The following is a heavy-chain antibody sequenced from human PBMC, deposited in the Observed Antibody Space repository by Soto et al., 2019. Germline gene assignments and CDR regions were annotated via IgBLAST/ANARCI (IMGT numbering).Heavy chain of an antibody. CDR2: IWYDGREK. CDR1: GFTFSSYG. J-gene: IGHJ4*02. CDR3: AKGPTVMVE. D-gene: IGHD2-15*01. V-gene: IGHV3-33*06. Sequence: SLKISCAASGFTFSSYGMHWVRQAPGKGLEGVAVIWYDGREKYYADSVKGRFTIYRDNSKNTVYLQMNSLRAEDTAVYYCAKGPTVMVEWGQGTLVTVSS.